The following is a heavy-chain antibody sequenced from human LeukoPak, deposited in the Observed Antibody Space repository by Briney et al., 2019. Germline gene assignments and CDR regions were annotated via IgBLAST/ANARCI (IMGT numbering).Heavy chain of an antibody. V-gene: IGHV3-48*04. D-gene: IGHD3-10*02. J-gene: IGHJ6*04. CDR3: AELGITMIGGV. CDR2: ISSSGSTI. Sequence: GGSLRLSCAASGFTFNIYTMNWVRQAPGKGLEWVSYISSSGSTIYYADSVKGRFTISRDNAKNSLYLQMNSLRAEDTAVYYCAELGITMIGGVWGKGTTVTISS. CDR1: GFTFNIYT.